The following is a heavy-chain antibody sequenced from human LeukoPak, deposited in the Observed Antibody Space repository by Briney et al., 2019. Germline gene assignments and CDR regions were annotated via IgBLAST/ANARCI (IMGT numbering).Heavy chain of an antibody. D-gene: IGHD6-19*01. CDR3: AKKRYSNGWSRLYYFDY. CDR1: GFTFSSYA. Sequence: GGSLRLSCAASGFTFSSYAMSWVRQAPGKGLEWVSAISGSGGSTYYADSVKGRFTISRDNSKNTLYLQMNSLRAEDTAVYYCAKKRYSNGWSRLYYFDYWGQGTLVTVSS. CDR2: ISGSGGST. V-gene: IGHV3-23*01. J-gene: IGHJ4*02.